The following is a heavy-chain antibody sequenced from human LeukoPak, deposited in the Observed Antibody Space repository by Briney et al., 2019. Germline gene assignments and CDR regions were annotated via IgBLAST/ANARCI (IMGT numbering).Heavy chain of an antibody. D-gene: IGHD6-6*01. CDR2: INRSGST. V-gene: IGHV4-34*01. J-gene: IGHJ3*02. CDR1: GGSFSGYY. CDR3: ARRLSWSIAARDAFDI. Sequence: SETLSLTCAVYGGSFSGYYWSWIRQPPGKGLEWIGEINRSGSTNYNPSLKSRVTISVDTSKNQFSLKLSSVTAADTAVYYCARRLSWSIAARDAFDIWGQGTMVTVSS.